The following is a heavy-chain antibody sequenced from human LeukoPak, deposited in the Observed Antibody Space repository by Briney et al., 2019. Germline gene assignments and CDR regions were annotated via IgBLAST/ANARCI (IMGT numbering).Heavy chain of an antibody. J-gene: IGHJ4*02. V-gene: IGHV3-7*01. D-gene: IGHD2-21*01. CDR2: INQDGHEK. CDR1: GFTFSSYW. Sequence: PGGSLRLSCAASGFTFSSYWMSSVRQAPGKGLEWVANINQDGHEKFYVDSVKGRLTISRDNAKNSLYLQMNSLRAEDTAVYYCGVAIIHYFEDWGQRTLVTVSS. CDR3: GVAIIHYFED.